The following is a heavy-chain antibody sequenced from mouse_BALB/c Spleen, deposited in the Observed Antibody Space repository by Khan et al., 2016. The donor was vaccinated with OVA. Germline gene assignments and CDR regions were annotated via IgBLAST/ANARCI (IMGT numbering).Heavy chain of an antibody. J-gene: IGHJ4*01. V-gene: IGHV3-2*02. CDR2: ISYSGST. CDR1: GYSITSDYA. D-gene: IGHD2-4*01. CDR3: ARRDYGDYYAMDY. Sequence: EVQLQESGPGLVKPSQSLSLTCTVTGYSITSDYAWNWIRQFPGNKLEWMGYISYSGSTSYNPSLKSRISITRDTSKNQFFLQLNSVTTEDTATYYWARRDYGDYYAMDYWGQETAVTVSS.